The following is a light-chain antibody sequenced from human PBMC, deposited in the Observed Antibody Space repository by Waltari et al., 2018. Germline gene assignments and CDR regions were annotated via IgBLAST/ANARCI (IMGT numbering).Light chain of an antibody. CDR1: SIDIDSTNH. V-gene: IGLV2-8*01. CDR3: KSYLVDSNWV. CDR2: DVD. J-gene: IGLJ3*02. Sequence: QCALSQPPSATGTPGQTATISCTGSSIDIDSTNHVHWHKHHPGTAPKLILADVDTRPAADPDHFSGSQSGNSASRTVSGHQVEDEVIYYCKSYLVDSNWVFGGWTELTVL.